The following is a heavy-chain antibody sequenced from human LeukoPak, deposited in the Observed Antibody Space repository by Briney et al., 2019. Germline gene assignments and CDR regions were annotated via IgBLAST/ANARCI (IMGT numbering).Heavy chain of an antibody. CDR3: ARVVRGVVVVAATLNYYYYMDV. D-gene: IGHD2-15*01. Sequence: PSETLSLTCAVYGGSSSGYYWSWIRQPPGKGLEWIGYIYYSGSTNYNPSLKSRVTISVDTSKNQFSLKLSSVTAADTAVYYCARVVRGVVVVAATLNYYYYMDVWGKGTTVTISS. CDR2: IYYSGST. V-gene: IGHV4-59*01. CDR1: GGSSSGYY. J-gene: IGHJ6*03.